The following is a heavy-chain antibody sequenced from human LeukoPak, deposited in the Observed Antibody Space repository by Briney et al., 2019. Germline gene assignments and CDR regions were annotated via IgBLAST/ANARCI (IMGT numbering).Heavy chain of an antibody. CDR2: IRYDGSNK. V-gene: IGHV3-30*02. CDR1: GFTFSSYG. CDR3: AKEEGLDYYMDV. Sequence: GGSLRLSCAASGFTFSSYGMHWVRQAPGKGLEWVAFIRYDGSNKYYADSVKGRFTISRDNSKNTLYLQMNSLRAEDTAVYYCAKEEGLDYYMDVWGKGTTVTISS. J-gene: IGHJ6*03.